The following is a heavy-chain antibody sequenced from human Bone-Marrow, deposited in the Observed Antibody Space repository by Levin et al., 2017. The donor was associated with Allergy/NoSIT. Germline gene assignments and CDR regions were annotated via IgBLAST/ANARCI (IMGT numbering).Heavy chain of an antibody. CDR1: GYPFASYD. J-gene: IGHJ4*02. CDR2: MNPNSGDT. V-gene: IGHV1-8*01. CDR3: ARVWGSVDY. D-gene: IGHD3-16*01. Sequence: GESLKISCKASGYPFASYDINWVRQATGQGLEWMGWMNPNSGDTGYAQKFQGRVTMTRDAAISTAYMELNSLRSDDTAVYYCARVWGSVDYWGQGTLVTVSS.